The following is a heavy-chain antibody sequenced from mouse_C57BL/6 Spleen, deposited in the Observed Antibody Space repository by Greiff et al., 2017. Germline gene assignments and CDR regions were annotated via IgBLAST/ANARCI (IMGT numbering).Heavy chain of an antibody. J-gene: IGHJ2*01. CDR2: INPNNGGT. D-gene: IGHD1-1*01. CDR1: GYTFTDYY. CDR3: ARSHGSSYYFDY. V-gene: IGHV1-26*01. Sequence: EVQLQQSGPELVKPGASVKISCKASGYTFTDYYMNWVKQSHGKSLEWIGDINPNNGGTSYNQKFKGKATLTVDKSSSTASMELRSLTSEDSAVYYCARSHGSSYYFDYWGQGTTLTVSS.